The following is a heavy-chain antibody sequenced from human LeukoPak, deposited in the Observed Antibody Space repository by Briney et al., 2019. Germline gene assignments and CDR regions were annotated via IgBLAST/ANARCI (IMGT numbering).Heavy chain of an antibody. D-gene: IGHD2-15*01. CDR3: AKRSCSGGSCYFYFQH. CDR2: ISGSGGST. Sequence: GTLRLSCAASGFTFSSYGMSWVRQAPGKGLEWVSAISGSGGSTYYADSVKGRFTISRDNSKNTLYLQMNSLRAEDTAVYYCAKRSCSGGSCYFYFQHWGQGTLVTVSS. V-gene: IGHV3-23*01. CDR1: GFTFSSYG. J-gene: IGHJ1*01.